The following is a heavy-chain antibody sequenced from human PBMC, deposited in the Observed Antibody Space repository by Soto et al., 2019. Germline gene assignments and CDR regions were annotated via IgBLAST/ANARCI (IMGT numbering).Heavy chain of an antibody. CDR3: AADIPSQGRGEFDF. J-gene: IGHJ4*02. CDR1: GFTVSNNY. D-gene: IGHD5-12*01. CDR2: IKGQIDYEAT. Sequence: ELQLVASGGGLVQPGGSRRLSCAASGFTVSNNYVRWVRQAPGKGLEWVGHIKGQIDYEATDYAAPVRGRFTFSRDDSTNTVYLQMNSLKADDTAVYYCAADIPSQGRGEFDFWGQGTQVTVSS. V-gene: IGHV3-15*01.